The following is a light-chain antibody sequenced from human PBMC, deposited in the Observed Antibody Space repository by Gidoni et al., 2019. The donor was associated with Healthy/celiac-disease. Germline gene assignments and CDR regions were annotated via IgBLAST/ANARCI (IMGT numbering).Light chain of an antibody. V-gene: IGKV3-20*01. CDR3: QQYGSSPGT. Sequence: EIVLTQSPGTLSLSPGERATLSCRASQSVTSSYLAWYQQKPGQAPRLLLYGASSRATGIPDRFSGSGAGTDFTLTISRLEPEDFGVYYCQQYGSSPGTFGQGTKVEIK. CDR2: GAS. CDR1: QSVTSSY. J-gene: IGKJ1*01.